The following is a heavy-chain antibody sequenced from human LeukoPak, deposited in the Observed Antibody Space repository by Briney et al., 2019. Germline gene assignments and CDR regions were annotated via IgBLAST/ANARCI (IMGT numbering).Heavy chain of an antibody. CDR1: GFTFSSYV. J-gene: IGHJ4*02. CDR2: IWYDGSNK. Sequence: PGSSPRLSCAASGFTFSSYVMHCVRQAAGKGLESLAVIWYDGSNKYYADSVKGRFTISRDNYKNTLYLQMNSLRAEDTAVYYCARDSTGTQDYWGQGTLVTVSS. V-gene: IGHV3-33*01. D-gene: IGHD1-1*01. CDR3: ARDSTGTQDY.